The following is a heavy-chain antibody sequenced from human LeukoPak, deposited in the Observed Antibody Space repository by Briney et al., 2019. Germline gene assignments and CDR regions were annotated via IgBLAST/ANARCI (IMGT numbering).Heavy chain of an antibody. D-gene: IGHD4-17*01. J-gene: IGHJ4*02. Sequence: GGSLRLSCAASGFIFSSHRMHWVRQPPGKGLEWVAVISYDGSNKYYADSVKGRFTISRDNSKNTLYLQMNSLRAEDTAVYYCARDSGDYVFDYWGQGTLVTVSS. CDR3: ARDSGDYVFDY. CDR2: ISYDGSNK. V-gene: IGHV3-30*03. CDR1: GFIFSSHR.